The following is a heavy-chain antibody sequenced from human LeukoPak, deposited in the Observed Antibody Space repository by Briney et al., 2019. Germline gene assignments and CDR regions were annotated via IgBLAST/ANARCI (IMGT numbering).Heavy chain of an antibody. CDR2: IRSKAYGGTT. CDR3: TRDSSSWYDYKWFDP. CDR1: RFIFGDYA. D-gene: IGHD6-13*01. V-gene: IGHV3-49*03. J-gene: IGHJ5*02. Sequence: GGSLRLSCTGSRFIFGDYAMSWFRQAPGKGLEWVGFIRSKAYGGTTEYAASVKGRFTISRDDSKSIAYLQMNSLKTEDTAVYYCTRDSSSWYDYKWFDPWGQGTLVTVSS.